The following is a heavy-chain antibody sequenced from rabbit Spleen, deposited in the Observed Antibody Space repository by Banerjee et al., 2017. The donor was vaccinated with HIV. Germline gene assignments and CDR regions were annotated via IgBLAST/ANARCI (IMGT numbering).Heavy chain of an antibody. CDR1: GFTISSYG. V-gene: IGHV1S7*01. CDR3: SRKSNDIAGYSPAFKL. CDR2: IDPVFGST. Sequence: QLKESGGGLVQPGGSLKLSCKASGFTISSYGVSWVRQAPGKGLEWIGYIDPVFGSTYYESWVSGRFTISSHNAQNTLYLQLNSLTAADTATYFCSRKSNDIAGYSPAFKLWGPGTLVTVS. J-gene: IGHJ4*01. D-gene: IGHD7-1*01.